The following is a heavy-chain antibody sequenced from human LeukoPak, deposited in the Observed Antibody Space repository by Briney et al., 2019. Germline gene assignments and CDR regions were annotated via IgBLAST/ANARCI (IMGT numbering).Heavy chain of an antibody. CDR3: ARDAGGPTVRQFAY. V-gene: IGHV4-34*01. Sequence: ASETLSLTCAVYGGSFSGYHWSWIRQPPGKGLEWIGEINHSGSTNYNPSLKSRVTISVDTSKNQFSLKLSSVTAADTAVYYCARDAGGPTVRQFAYWGQGTLVTVSS. CDR2: INHSGST. J-gene: IGHJ4*02. CDR1: GGSFSGYH. D-gene: IGHD5-24*01.